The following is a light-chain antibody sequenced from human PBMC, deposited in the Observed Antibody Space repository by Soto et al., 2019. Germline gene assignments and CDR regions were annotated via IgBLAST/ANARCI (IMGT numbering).Light chain of an antibody. Sequence: EIVLTQSPATLSLSPGERATLSCRASQSVSSYLAWYQQKPGQAPRLLIYDASNRATGIPARFSGSGSGTDFTLTISRLEPEDFAVYYCQQRSNWPTFGGGTKVDIK. CDR3: QQRSNWPT. V-gene: IGKV3-11*01. J-gene: IGKJ4*01. CDR2: DAS. CDR1: QSVSSY.